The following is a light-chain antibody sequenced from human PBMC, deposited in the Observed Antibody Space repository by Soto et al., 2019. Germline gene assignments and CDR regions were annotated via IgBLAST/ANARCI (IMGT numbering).Light chain of an antibody. V-gene: IGKV1-39*01. J-gene: IGKJ1*01. Sequence: DIQMTQSASSLSASVGDRVTITCRASQRVSRYFNWYQQKRGKAPKVLIYAASALQSGVPARFSGSGYGTEFTLTIDSLQPEDFGTYYCQESFVPPRTFGQGTKVEIK. CDR1: QRVSRY. CDR2: AAS. CDR3: QESFVPPRT.